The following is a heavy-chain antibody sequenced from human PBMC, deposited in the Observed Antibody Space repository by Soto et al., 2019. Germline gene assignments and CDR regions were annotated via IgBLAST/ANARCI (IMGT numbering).Heavy chain of an antibody. J-gene: IGHJ4*02. D-gene: IGHD3-3*01. CDR1: GFTFSSYS. Sequence: EVQLVESGGGLVKPGGSLRLSCAASGFTFSSYSMNWVRQAPGKGLEWVSSISSSSSYIYYADSVKGRFTISRDNAKNSLYLQMNSLRADDTAVYYCARSTIFGVVIRLSSVDYWGQGTLVTVSS. V-gene: IGHV3-21*01. CDR2: ISSSSSYI. CDR3: ARSTIFGVVIRLSSVDY.